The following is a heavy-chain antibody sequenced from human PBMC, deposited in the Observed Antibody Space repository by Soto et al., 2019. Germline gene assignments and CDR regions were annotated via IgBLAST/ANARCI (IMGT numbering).Heavy chain of an antibody. CDR3: ARESPISSSWYGTYYYYGKDV. CDR2: MNPNSGNT. V-gene: IGHV1-8*01. J-gene: IGHJ6*02. D-gene: IGHD6-13*01. CDR1: GCTFPSYD. Sequence: ASVKVSCKASGCTFPSYDINWVGQATGQGLEWMGWMNPNSGNTGYAQKFQGRVTMTRNTSISTAYMELSSLRSEDTAVYYCARESPISSSWYGTYYYYGKDVWGQGTTVTVSS.